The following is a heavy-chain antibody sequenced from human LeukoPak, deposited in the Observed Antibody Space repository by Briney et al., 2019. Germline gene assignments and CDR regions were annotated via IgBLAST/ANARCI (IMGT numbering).Heavy chain of an antibody. CDR3: ARRNSGSPRRAWDY. Sequence: ASETLSLTCTVSGGSISSSSYYWGWIRQPPGKGLEWIGSIYYSGNTYYNPSLKSRVAISVDTSKNQFSLNLNSVTAADTAIYYCARRNSGSPRRAWDYWGQGTLVTVSS. CDR2: IYYSGNT. V-gene: IGHV4-39*01. CDR1: GGSISSSSYY. D-gene: IGHD1-26*01. J-gene: IGHJ4*02.